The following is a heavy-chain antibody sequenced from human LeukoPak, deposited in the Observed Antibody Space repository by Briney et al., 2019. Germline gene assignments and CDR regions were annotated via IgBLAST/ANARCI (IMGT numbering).Heavy chain of an antibody. CDR3: ARRSSGWYQDY. V-gene: IGHV5-51*01. Sequence: ESLKISCKGSGYSFTNYWIGWVRQMPGRGLEWMGIIYPGGSGTRYSPSFQGQVTISADKSTSTAYLQWSSLKAADTAMYYCARRSSGWYQDYWGQGTLVTVSS. CDR1: GYSFTNYW. CDR2: IYPGGSGT. J-gene: IGHJ4*02. D-gene: IGHD6-19*01.